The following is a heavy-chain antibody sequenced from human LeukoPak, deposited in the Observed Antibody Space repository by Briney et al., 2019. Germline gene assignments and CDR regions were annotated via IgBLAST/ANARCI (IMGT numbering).Heavy chain of an antibody. V-gene: IGHV4-4*07. CDR3: ARAGTIFGVVIHNWFDP. CDR1: GGSISSYY. D-gene: IGHD3-3*01. J-gene: IGHJ5*02. Sequence: SETLSLTCTVFGGSISSYYWSWIRQPAGKGLEWIGRIYTSGSTNYNPSLKSRVTMSVDTSKNQFSLKLSSVTAADTAVYYCARAGTIFGVVIHNWFDPWGQGTLVTVSS. CDR2: IYTSGST.